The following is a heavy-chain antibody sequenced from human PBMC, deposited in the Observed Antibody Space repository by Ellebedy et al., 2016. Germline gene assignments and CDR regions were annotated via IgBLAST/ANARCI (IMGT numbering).Heavy chain of an antibody. CDR3: ARDFQDYYDSSGYYSDAFDI. V-gene: IGHV4-39*02. J-gene: IGHJ3*02. Sequence: SETLSLTCTVSGGSISSSSSYWGWIRQPPGKGLEWIGSIYYSGSTYYNPSLKSRVTISVDTSKNQFSLKLSSVTAADTAVYYCARDFQDYYDSSGYYSDAFDIWGQGTMVTVSS. CDR2: IYYSGST. D-gene: IGHD3-22*01. CDR1: GGSISSSSSY.